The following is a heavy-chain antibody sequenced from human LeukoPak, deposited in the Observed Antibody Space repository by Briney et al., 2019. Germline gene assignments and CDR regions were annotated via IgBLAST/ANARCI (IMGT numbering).Heavy chain of an antibody. CDR3: ARDYYDSSGYYYPPPDY. V-gene: IGHV3-20*04. D-gene: IGHD3-22*01. J-gene: IGHJ4*02. CDR1: GFTFDDYG. CDR2: INWNGGST. Sequence: GGSLRLSCAASGFTFDDYGMSWVRQAPGKGLEWVSGINWNGGSTGYADSVKGRFTISRDNAKNSLYLQMNSLRAEDTALYYCARDYYDSSGYYYPPPDYWGQGTLVTVSS.